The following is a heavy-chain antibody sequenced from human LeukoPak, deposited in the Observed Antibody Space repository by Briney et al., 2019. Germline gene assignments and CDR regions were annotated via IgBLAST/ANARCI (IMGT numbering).Heavy chain of an antibody. V-gene: IGHV3-23*01. Sequence: PGGSLRLSCSCVGSEFTYSSYAMSWVRQAPGKGLEWVSGISGSGGSTYYGDSVKGRFTISRDNSKNTLYLQLNSLTDEDTAVYYCAKRVDYGAHSDRWFFDLWGRGTLVTVSS. CDR3: AKRVDYGAHSDRWFFDL. CDR2: ISGSGGST. D-gene: IGHD4-17*01. J-gene: IGHJ2*01. CDR1: EFTYSSYA.